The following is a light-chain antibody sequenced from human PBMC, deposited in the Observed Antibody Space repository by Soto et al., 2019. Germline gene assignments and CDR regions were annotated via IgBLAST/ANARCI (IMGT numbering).Light chain of an antibody. V-gene: IGLV1-47*01. J-gene: IGLJ3*02. CDR1: SSNIGSNY. CDR2: RNN. Sequence: QSVLIQPPSASGTPGQRVTISCSGSSSNIGSNYVYWFQQLPGAAPKLLIYRNNQRPSGVPDRFSGSKSGTSASLAISVLRSEYEADYYCATWEDNLTARVFGGGTKLTVL. CDR3: ATWEDNLTARV.